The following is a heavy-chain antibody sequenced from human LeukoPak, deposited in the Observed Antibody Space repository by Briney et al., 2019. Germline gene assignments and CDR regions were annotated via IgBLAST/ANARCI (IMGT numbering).Heavy chain of an antibody. CDR2: ISSSSSYI. CDR1: GFTFSSYS. D-gene: IGHD3-22*01. CDR3: ARDGNYYDSSGYDYYYYGMDV. V-gene: IGHV3-21*01. Sequence: PGGSLRLSCAASGFTFSSYSMNWVRQAPGKGLEWVSSISSSSSYIYYADSVKGRFTISRDNAKNSLYLQMNSLRAEDTAVYYCARDGNYYDSSGYDYYYYGMDVWGQGTTVTVSS. J-gene: IGHJ6*02.